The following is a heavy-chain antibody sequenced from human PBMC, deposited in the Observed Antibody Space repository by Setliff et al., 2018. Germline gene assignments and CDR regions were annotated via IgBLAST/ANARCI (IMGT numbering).Heavy chain of an antibody. D-gene: IGHD6-19*01. J-gene: IGHJ4*02. CDR2: INRRGST. Sequence: SETLSLTCTVSGGSVNSGYDNWNWLRQPAGKGLEWIGHINRRGSTNFTPSLKSRVTISLDTSKNQFSLNLTSVTAADTAVYYCARATSGWYSAYWGQGTRVTVSS. CDR1: GGSVNSGYDN. V-gene: IGHV4-61*09. CDR3: ARATSGWYSAY.